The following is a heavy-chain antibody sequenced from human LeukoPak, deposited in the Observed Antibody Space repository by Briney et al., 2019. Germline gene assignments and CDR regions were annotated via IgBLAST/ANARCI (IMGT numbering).Heavy chain of an antibody. V-gene: IGHV3-48*01. CDR2: ITSTSSTI. CDR1: GFTFSSYS. Sequence: GGSLRLSCAASGFTFSSYSMNWVRQAPGKGLEFVSYITSTSSTIYYADSVTGRFTISRDNAKNLLYLQMDSLRSEDTAVYYCVRGFQIDDSWGQGTLVTVSS. J-gene: IGHJ4*02. CDR3: VRGFQIDDS.